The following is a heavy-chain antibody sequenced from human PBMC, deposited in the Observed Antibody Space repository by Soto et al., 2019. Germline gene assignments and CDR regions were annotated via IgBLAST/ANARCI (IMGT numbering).Heavy chain of an antibody. Sequence: ASGKVSCESSGYTFTSYCISWVRQAPGQGLEWMGWISAYNGNTNYAQKLQGRVTMTTDTSTSTAYMELRSLRSDDTAVYYCASGYCSGGSCYYPHFFDYWGQGTLVTVSS. V-gene: IGHV1-18*01. J-gene: IGHJ4*02. D-gene: IGHD2-15*01. CDR1: GYTFTSYC. CDR2: ISAYNGNT. CDR3: ASGYCSGGSCYYPHFFDY.